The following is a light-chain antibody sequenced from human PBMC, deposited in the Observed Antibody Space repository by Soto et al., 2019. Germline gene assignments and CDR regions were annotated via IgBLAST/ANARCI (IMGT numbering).Light chain of an antibody. CDR3: QQYHSWPPRT. V-gene: IGKV3-11*01. CDR1: QSVSSY. Sequence: EIVLTQSPATLSLSPGERATLSCRASQSVSSYLAWYQQKPGQAPRLLIYDASNRATGVPARFSGSGSGTDFTLTISSLEPEDFALYYCQQYHSWPPRTCGQGTKVDIK. CDR2: DAS. J-gene: IGKJ1*01.